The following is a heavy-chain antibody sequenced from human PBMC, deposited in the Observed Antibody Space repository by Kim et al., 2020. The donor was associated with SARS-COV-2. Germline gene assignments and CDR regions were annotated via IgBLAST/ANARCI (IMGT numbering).Heavy chain of an antibody. CDR2: IYYSGDT. V-gene: IGHV4-39*01. J-gene: IGHJ3*02. CDR1: GDSISDNNFY. CDR3: ASPTRPIAAAGGGAFDI. Sequence: SETLSLTCTVSGDSISDNNFYWGWIRQPPGKGLEWIGSIYYSGDTYYNPSLTSRVTISLDTPKNRFSLKLNSVTAADTAVYYCASPTRPIAAAGGGAFDIWGQGTLITVSS. D-gene: IGHD6-13*01.